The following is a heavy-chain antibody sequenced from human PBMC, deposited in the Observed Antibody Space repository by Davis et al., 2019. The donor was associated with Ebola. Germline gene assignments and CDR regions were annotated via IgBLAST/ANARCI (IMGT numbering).Heavy chain of an antibody. CDR2: IDPSDSYT. V-gene: IGHV5-10-1*01. J-gene: IGHJ4*02. CDR1: GYSFTSYW. Sequence: TVSCKGSGYSFTSYWISWVRQMPGTGLEWMGRIDPSDSYTNYSPSFQGHVTISADKSISTAYLQWSSLKASDTAMYYCASLTQGYSSGWPHFDYWGQGTLVTVSS. CDR3: ASLTQGYSSGWPHFDY. D-gene: IGHD6-19*01.